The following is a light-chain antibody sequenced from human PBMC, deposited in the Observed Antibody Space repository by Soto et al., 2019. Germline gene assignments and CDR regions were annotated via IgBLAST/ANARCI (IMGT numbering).Light chain of an antibody. V-gene: IGKV3-11*01. J-gene: IGKJ2*01. Sequence: EIVLTQSPATLSLSPGERATLSCRASQNVSSYLAWYQQKPGQAPRLLIYDASNSATGIPARFSGSGSGTGFTPTISSLESEAFAVYYGQPRSNWPPYTFGQGPVLEIK. CDR3: QPRSNWPPYT. CDR1: QNVSSY. CDR2: DAS.